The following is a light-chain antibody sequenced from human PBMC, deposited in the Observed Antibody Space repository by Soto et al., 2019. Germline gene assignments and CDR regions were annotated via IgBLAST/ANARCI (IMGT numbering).Light chain of an antibody. CDR1: SSNIGAGYD. V-gene: IGLV1-40*01. J-gene: IGLJ1*01. Sequence: QSVLTQPPSVSGAPGQSVTISCTGSSSNIGAGYDVHWYQQLPGTAPKLLIYGNSNRPSGVPDRFSGSKSGTSASLAITGLQAEDEADYYCQSYDSSLSGPYYVFGTGTKVTVL. CDR3: QSYDSSLSGPYYV. CDR2: GNS.